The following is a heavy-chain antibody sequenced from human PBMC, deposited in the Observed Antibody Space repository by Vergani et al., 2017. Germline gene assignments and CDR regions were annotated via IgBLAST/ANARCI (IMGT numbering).Heavy chain of an antibody. CDR3: ARYVGALYYMDV. CDR1: GGSISSSSYY. V-gene: IGHV4-39*07. D-gene: IGHD3-16*01. Sequence: QLQLQESGPGLVKPSETLSLTCTVSGGSISSSSYYWGWIRQPPGKGLEWIGRIYYSGSTYYNPSLKSRVTISVDTSKNQFSLKLSSVTAADTAVYDCARYVGALYYMDVWGKGTTVTVSS. CDR2: IYYSGST. J-gene: IGHJ6*03.